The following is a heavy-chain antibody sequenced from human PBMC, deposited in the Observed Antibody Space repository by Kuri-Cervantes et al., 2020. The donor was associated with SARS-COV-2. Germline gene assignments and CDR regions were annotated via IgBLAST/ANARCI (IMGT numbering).Heavy chain of an antibody. J-gene: IGHJ4*02. Sequence: SETLSLTCTVSGGSISSYYWSWIRQPPGKGLGWVGYIYYSGSTNYNPSLKSRVTISVDTSKTQFSLKLSSVTAEDTAVYYCATTIFGVVPRDWGQGTLVTVSS. CDR1: GGSISSYY. V-gene: IGHV4-59*01. CDR2: IYYSGST. CDR3: ATTIFGVVPRD. D-gene: IGHD3-3*01.